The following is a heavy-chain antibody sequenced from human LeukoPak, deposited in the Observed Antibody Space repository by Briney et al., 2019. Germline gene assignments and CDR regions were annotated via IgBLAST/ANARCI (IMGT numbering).Heavy chain of an antibody. D-gene: IGHD3-22*01. CDR3: TSGAMLVS. CDR2: KRKSDGGTT. V-gene: IGHV3-15*01. J-gene: IGHJ5*02. Sequence: GGSLRLSCVASGFTFTDAWMSWVRQAPGKGLEWVGRKRKSDGGTTDYAAPVKGRFTISRDDSKNTLYLQMNSLKTEDTAVYYCTSGAMLVSWGQGTLVTVSS. CDR1: GFTFTDAW.